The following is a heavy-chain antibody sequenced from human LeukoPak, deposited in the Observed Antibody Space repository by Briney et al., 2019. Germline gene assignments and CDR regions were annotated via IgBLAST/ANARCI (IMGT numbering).Heavy chain of an antibody. CDR3: AGHSDYYDSSGYYYPLDY. V-gene: IGHV4-59*01. D-gene: IGHD3-22*01. CDR1: GGSISSYY. CDR2: IYYSGST. Sequence: KPSETLSLTCTVSGGSISSYYWSWIRQPPGKGLEWIGYIYYSGSTNYNPSLKSRVTISVDTSKNQFSLKLSSVTAADTAVYYCAGHSDYYDSSGYYYPLDYWGQGTLVTVSS. J-gene: IGHJ4*02.